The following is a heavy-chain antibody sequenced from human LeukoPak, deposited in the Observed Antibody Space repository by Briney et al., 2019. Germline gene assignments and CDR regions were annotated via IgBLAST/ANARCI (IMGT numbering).Heavy chain of an antibody. V-gene: IGHV3-7*01. Sequence: GGSLRLSCAASGFTFSSYWMSWVRQAPGKGLEWVANIKEDGSEKYYVDSVKGRFTISRYNAKNSLYLQMNSLRAEDTAVYYCARCFDSSSHFDYWGQGTLVTVSS. CDR1: GFTFSSYW. CDR3: ARCFDSSSHFDY. D-gene: IGHD3-22*01. CDR2: IKEDGSEK. J-gene: IGHJ4*02.